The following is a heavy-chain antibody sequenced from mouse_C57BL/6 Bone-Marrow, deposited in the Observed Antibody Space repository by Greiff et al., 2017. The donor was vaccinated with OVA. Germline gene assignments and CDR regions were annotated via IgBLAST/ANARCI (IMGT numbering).Heavy chain of an antibody. V-gene: IGHV1-15*01. CDR2: IDPETVGT. CDR3: TRGYSNYYAMDY. J-gene: IGHJ4*01. CDR1: GYTFTDYE. Sequence: QVQLQQSGAELVRPGASVTLSCKALGYTFTDYEMHWVKQTPVHGLEWIGAIDPETVGTAYNQKFKGKAILTADKSSSTAYMELRSLTSEDSAVYYCTRGYSNYYAMDYWGQGTSVTVSS. D-gene: IGHD2-5*01.